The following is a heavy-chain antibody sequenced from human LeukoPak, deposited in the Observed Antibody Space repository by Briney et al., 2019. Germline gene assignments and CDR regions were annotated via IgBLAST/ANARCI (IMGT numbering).Heavy chain of an antibody. D-gene: IGHD5-24*01. CDR2: MNPNSGNT. V-gene: IGHV1-8*02. Sequence: ASVKVSCKASGYTFTSYGISWVRQAPGQGLEWMGWMNPNSGNTGYAQKFQGRVTMTRNTSISTAYMELSSLRSEDTAVYYCARDQRKSEMATITSWFDPWGQGTLVTVSS. J-gene: IGHJ5*02. CDR1: GYTFTSYG. CDR3: ARDQRKSEMATITSWFDP.